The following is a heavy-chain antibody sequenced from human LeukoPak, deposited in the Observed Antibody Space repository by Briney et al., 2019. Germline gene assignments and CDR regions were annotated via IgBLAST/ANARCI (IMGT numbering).Heavy chain of an antibody. CDR2: INHSGST. Sequence: PSETLSLTCAVYGGSFSGYYWSWIRQPPGKGLGWIGEINHSGSTNYNPSLKSRVTISVDTSKNQFSLKLSSVTAADTAVYYCARPQRGIAVAGTYMDVWGKGTTVTVSS. V-gene: IGHV4-34*01. CDR3: ARPQRGIAVAGTYMDV. D-gene: IGHD6-19*01. CDR1: GGSFSGYY. J-gene: IGHJ6*03.